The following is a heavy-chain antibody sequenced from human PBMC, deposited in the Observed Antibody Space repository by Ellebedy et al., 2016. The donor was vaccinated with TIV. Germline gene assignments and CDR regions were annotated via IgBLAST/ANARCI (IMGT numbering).Heavy chain of an antibody. Sequence: SETLSLTCTVSGGSISSSSYYWGWIRQPPGKGLEWIGSIYYSGSTYYNPSLKSRVTISVDTSKNQFSLKLSSVTAADTAVYYCARPSKGGYLDYWGQGTLVTVSS. CDR3: ARPSKGGYLDY. CDR2: IYYSGST. CDR1: GGSISSSSYY. D-gene: IGHD3-22*01. V-gene: IGHV4-39*07. J-gene: IGHJ4*02.